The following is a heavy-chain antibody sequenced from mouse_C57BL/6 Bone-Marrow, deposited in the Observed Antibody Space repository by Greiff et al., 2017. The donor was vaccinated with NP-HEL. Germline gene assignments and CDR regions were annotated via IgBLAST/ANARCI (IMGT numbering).Heavy chain of an antibody. J-gene: IGHJ3*01. CDR1: YTFSRRVH. Sequence: QVQLQQSGPELARPWASVKISCQAFYTFSRRVHFAIRDTNYWMQWVKQRPGQGLEWIGAVYPGYDDPSYNQMFKGTATLTADKSSSTAYMQLSSLTSEDSSVYCCALRVLWYWFAYWGQGTLVTVSA. D-gene: IGHD2-1*01. V-gene: IGHV1-87*01. CDR2: GQGLEWIG. CDR3: SEDSSVYCCALRVLWYWFAY.